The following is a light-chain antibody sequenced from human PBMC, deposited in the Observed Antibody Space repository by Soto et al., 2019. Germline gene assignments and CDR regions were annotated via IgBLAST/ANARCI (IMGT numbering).Light chain of an antibody. CDR3: ATWDDTLRGYV. J-gene: IGLJ1*01. CDR1: SSDICVSNS. V-gene: IGLV2-14*01. Sequence: HSVLTQPASVSGSPVQSITISCTGTSSDICVSNSVSWYQQHPGQAPNIRISEVSSRPSGVSNRFSGSKSGNTASLTSSGLQAEDEADYYCATWDDTLRGYVFGTGTKATVL. CDR2: EVS.